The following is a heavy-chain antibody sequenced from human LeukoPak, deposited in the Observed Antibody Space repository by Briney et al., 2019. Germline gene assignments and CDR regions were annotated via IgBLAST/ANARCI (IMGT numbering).Heavy chain of an antibody. CDR3: ARGLYGHYYDSSGYRLDY. CDR1: GGSFSGYY. CDR2: INHSGST. D-gene: IGHD3-22*01. Sequence: PSETLSLTCAVYGGSFSGYYWSWIRQPPGKGLEWIGEINHSGSTNYNPSLKSRVTISVDTSKNQFSLKLSSVTAADTAVYYCARGLYGHYYDSSGYRLDYWGQGTLVTVSS. J-gene: IGHJ4*02. V-gene: IGHV4-34*01.